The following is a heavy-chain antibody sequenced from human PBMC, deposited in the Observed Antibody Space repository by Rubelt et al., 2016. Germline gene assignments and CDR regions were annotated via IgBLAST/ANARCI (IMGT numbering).Heavy chain of an antibody. D-gene: IGHD4-23*01. CDR2: ISGSGGST. Sequence: VSAISGSGGSTYYADSVKGRFTISRDNSKNTLYLQMNSLRAEDTAVYYCAKDAHDYGGAFDYWGQGTLVTVSS. CDR3: AKDAHDYGGAFDY. V-gene: IGHV3-23*01. J-gene: IGHJ4*02.